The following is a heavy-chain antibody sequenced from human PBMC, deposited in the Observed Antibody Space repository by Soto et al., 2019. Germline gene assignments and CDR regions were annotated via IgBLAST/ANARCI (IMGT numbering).Heavy chain of an antibody. Sequence: SGPTLVNPTETLTLTCTVSGFSLSNARMGVSWIRQPPGKALEWLAHIFSNDEKSYSTSLKSRLTISKDTSKSQVFLTMTNMDPVDTATYYCARTGTITFGGVIGPYYYYGMDVWGQGTTVTVSS. CDR1: GFSLSNARMG. V-gene: IGHV2-26*01. D-gene: IGHD3-16*02. CDR2: IFSNDEK. J-gene: IGHJ6*02. CDR3: ARTGTITFGGVIGPYYYYGMDV.